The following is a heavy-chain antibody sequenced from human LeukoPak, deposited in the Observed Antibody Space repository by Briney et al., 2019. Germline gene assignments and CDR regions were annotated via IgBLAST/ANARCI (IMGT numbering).Heavy chain of an antibody. CDR2: VSSSSSYI. V-gene: IGHV3-21*01. CDR1: GFTFSSYS. Sequence: GGSLRLSCTASGFTFSSYSLNWVRQAPGKGREWVSSVSSSSSYIYYADSVKGRFTISRDNAKNSLYLQMNSLRAEDTAVYYCARKLVRGVIDYWGQGTLVAVSS. CDR3: ARKLVRGVIDY. J-gene: IGHJ4*02. D-gene: IGHD3-10*01.